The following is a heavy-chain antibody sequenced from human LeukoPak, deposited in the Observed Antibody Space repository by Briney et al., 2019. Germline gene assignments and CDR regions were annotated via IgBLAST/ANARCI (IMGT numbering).Heavy chain of an antibody. J-gene: IGHJ5*02. V-gene: IGHV3-49*03. CDR1: GFTFGDYA. CDR3: TRYSSSWYDWFDP. D-gene: IGHD6-13*01. Sequence: GGSLRLSCTASGFTFGDYAMSWFRQAPGEGLEWVGFIRSKAYGGTTEYAASVKGRFTISRDDSKSIAYLQMNSLKTEDTAVYYCTRYSSSWYDWFDPWGQGTLVTVSS. CDR2: IRSKAYGGTT.